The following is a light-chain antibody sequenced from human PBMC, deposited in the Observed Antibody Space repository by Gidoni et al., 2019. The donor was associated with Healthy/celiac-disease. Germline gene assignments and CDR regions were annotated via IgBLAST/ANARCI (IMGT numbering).Light chain of an antibody. V-gene: IGLV3-1*01. Sequence: SYELTQPPSVSGSPGQTASITCSGDKLGDKYACWYQQKPGQSPVLVIYQDSKRPSGIPERFSGSNSGNTATLTISGTQAMDEADYYCQAWDSSTGVFGTGTKVTVL. J-gene: IGLJ1*01. CDR3: QAWDSSTGV. CDR1: KLGDKY. CDR2: QDS.